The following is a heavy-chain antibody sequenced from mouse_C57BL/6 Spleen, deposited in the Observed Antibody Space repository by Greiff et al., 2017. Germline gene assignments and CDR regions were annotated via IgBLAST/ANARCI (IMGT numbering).Heavy chain of an antibody. CDR1: GYAFSSSW. V-gene: IGHV1-82*01. D-gene: IGHD4-1*01. Sequence: VKLQQSGPELVKPGASVKISCKASGYAFSSSWMNWVKQRPGKGLEWIGRIYPGDGDTNYNGKFKGKATLTADKSSSTAYMQLMSLTSEDSAVYFCAKLGRGYFDYWGQGTTLTVSS. CDR2: IYPGDGDT. CDR3: AKLGRGYFDY. J-gene: IGHJ2*01.